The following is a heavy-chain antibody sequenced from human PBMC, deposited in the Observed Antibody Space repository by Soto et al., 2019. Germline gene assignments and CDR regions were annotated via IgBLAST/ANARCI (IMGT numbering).Heavy chain of an antibody. J-gene: IGHJ6*02. CDR1: GYTFTSYY. Sequence: GASVKVSCKASGYTFTSYYMHWVRQAPGQGLEWMGGIIPIFGTANYAQKFQGRVTITADESTSTAYMELSSLRSEDTAVYYCARDDVDTAMPYGMDVWGQGTTVTVSS. V-gene: IGHV1-69*13. CDR3: ARDDVDTAMPYGMDV. D-gene: IGHD5-18*01. CDR2: IIPIFGTA.